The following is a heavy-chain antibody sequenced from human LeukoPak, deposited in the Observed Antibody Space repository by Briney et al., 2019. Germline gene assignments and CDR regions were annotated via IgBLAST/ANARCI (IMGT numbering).Heavy chain of an antibody. J-gene: IGHJ4*02. CDR3: ARSTGGGVY. Sequence: GGSLRLSCAVSGFTFSSGYMHWVRQPPGKGPVWVSRISSDGSNTIYADSVKGRFTISRDDARNTLYLQMNSLRAADTAVYYCARSTGGGVYWGQGTLVTVSS. V-gene: IGHV3-74*01. D-gene: IGHD1-14*01. CDR1: GFTFSSGY. CDR2: ISSDGSNT.